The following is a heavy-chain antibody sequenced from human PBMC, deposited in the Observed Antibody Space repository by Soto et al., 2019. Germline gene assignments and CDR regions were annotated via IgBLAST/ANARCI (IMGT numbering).Heavy chain of an antibody. Sequence: QVQLQESGPGLVKPSQTLSLTCTVSGGSISSGGYYWSWIRQHPGKGLEWIGYIYYSGSTYYNPSPTSRXXIXVXXSKNQFSLKLSSVTAADTAVYYCASTMTTVTNFDYWGQGTLVTVSS. V-gene: IGHV4-31*03. CDR1: GGSISSGGYY. CDR2: IYYSGST. D-gene: IGHD4-17*01. CDR3: ASTMTTVTNFDY. J-gene: IGHJ4*02.